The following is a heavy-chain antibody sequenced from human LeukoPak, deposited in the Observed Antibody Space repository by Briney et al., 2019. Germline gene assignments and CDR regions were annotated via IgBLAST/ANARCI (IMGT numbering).Heavy chain of an antibody. Sequence: GGSLRLSCAASGFIVNSNYMNWVRQAPGKGLEWVSVLYSDDTTYYADSVKGRFTISRDNSKNTLYLQMNTLRTEDTALYYCVREKYCTPTDCLHGRFYFNCWGQGTLVTISS. CDR2: LYSDDTT. D-gene: IGHD2-8*01. V-gene: IGHV3-66*02. J-gene: IGHJ4*02. CDR1: GFIVNSNY. CDR3: VREKYCTPTDCLHGRFYFNC.